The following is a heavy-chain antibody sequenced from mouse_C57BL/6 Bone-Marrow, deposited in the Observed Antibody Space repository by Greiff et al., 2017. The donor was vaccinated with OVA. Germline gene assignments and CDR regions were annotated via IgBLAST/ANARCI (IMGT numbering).Heavy chain of an antibody. D-gene: IGHD2-2*01. CDR3: TSMVTAGYFDV. J-gene: IGHJ1*03. CDR1: GYTFTDYE. V-gene: IGHV1-15*01. CDR2: IDPETGGT. Sequence: VKLVESGAELVRPGASVTLSCKASGYTFTDYEMHWVKQTPVHGLEWIGAIDPETGGTAYNQKFKGKALLTADKSSSTAYMELRSLTSEASAVYYCTSMVTAGYFDVWGTGTTVTVSS.